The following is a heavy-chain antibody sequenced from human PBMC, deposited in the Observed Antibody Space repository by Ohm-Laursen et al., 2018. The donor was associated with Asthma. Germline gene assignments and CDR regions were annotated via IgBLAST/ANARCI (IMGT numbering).Heavy chain of an antibody. CDR3: AREGSAGDSYFDY. D-gene: IGHD2-21*02. J-gene: IGHJ4*02. V-gene: IGHV3-21*01. CDR1: GYTFSRYS. Sequence: SLRLSCTASGYTFSRYSIHWVRQVPGKGLEWVASISTASTFIYYADSVRGRFTTSRDNAKNSLYLQMNSLRAEDTAVYYCAREGSAGDSYFDYWGQGTLVTVSS. CDR2: ISTASTFI.